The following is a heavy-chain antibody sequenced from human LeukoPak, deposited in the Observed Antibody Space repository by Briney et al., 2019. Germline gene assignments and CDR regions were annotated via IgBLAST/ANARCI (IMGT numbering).Heavy chain of an antibody. CDR3: ASSPYHSVYSGSYYFDY. V-gene: IGHV3-30*07. CDR2: ISYDGSNK. J-gene: IGHJ4*02. D-gene: IGHD1-26*01. CDR1: GFTFSSYA. Sequence: GGSLRLSCAASGFTFSSYAMSWVRQAPGKGLEWVAVISYDGSNKYYADSVKGRFTISRDNSKNALYLQMNSLRAEDTAVYYCASSPYHSVYSGSYYFDYWGQGTLVTVSS.